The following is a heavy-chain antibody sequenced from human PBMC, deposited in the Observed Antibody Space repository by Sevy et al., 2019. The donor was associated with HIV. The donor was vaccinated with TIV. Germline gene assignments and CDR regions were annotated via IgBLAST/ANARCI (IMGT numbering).Heavy chain of an antibody. CDR1: GFSFSSYA. CDR3: ARDLPPSATTVAHFDC. Sequence: GGSLRLSCAASGFSFSSYAMNWVRQAPGKGLEWLSSISNSGSSVYYSDSVRGRFTISRDNARNSLYLQMNSLRAEDTAVYYCARDLPPSATTVAHFDCWGQGTLVTVSS. CDR2: ISNSGSSV. D-gene: IGHD4-17*01. J-gene: IGHJ4*02. V-gene: IGHV3-48*03.